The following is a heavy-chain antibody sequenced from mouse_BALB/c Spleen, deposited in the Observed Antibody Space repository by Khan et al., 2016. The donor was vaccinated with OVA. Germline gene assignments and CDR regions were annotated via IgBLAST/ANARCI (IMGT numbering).Heavy chain of an antibody. CDR3: ARSDYGSTYAMDY. D-gene: IGHD1-1*01. J-gene: IGHJ4*01. CDR1: GYIFTSYW. Sequence: QVQLKQSRAELVRPGASVKLSCKTSGYIFTSYWIHWVTQRSGQGLAWIARIYPGTGSTYYNEKFKGKATLTADKSSSTAYMQLSSLKSEDSAVYCCARSDYGSTYAMDYWGQGTSVTVSS. CDR2: IYPGTGST. V-gene: IGHV1S132*01.